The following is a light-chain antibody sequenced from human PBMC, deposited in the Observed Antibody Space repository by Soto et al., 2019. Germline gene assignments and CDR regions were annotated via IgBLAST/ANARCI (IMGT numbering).Light chain of an antibody. CDR3: QQLNRYPLT. J-gene: IGKJ4*01. CDR1: QDISSY. CDR2: AAS. V-gene: IGKV1-9*01. Sequence: DIQLTHSPSVLSASVGDRVTITCRASQDISSYLAWYQQKPGKAPNVLIYAASTLQSGVPSRFRDSGFGTEFTHTITSLQPEHFAAYYCQQLNRYPLTSGGGTKVEIK.